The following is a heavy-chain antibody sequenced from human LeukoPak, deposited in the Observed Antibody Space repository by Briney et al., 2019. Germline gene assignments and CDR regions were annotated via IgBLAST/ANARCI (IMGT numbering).Heavy chain of an antibody. J-gene: IGHJ4*02. Sequence: SGGSLRLSCAASGFTFSSYWMHWVRQAPGKGLVWVSRINSDGSSTSYADSVKGRFTISRDNAKNTLYLQMNSLRAEDTAVYYCARDYGGNSGEVRYDYWGQGTLVTVSS. D-gene: IGHD4-23*01. V-gene: IGHV3-74*01. CDR1: GFTFSSYW. CDR2: INSDGSST. CDR3: ARDYGGNSGEVRYDY.